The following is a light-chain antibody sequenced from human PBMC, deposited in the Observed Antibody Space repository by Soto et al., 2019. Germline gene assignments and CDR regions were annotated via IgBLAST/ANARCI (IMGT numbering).Light chain of an antibody. J-gene: IGKJ2*01. CDR3: QQYGSSLYT. Sequence: EIVLTQSPGTLSLSPGDRATLSCRASQRVSSNYLAWYQQRPGQAPRLLIYGVSSRATGIPDRFSGSGSGTDFTLTINRLEPEDFAVYYCQQYGSSLYTFGQGTKVDNK. CDR2: GVS. V-gene: IGKV3-20*01. CDR1: QRVSSNY.